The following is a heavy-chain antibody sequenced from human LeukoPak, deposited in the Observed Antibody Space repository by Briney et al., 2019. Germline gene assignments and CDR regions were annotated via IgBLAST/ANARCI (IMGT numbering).Heavy chain of an antibody. J-gene: IGHJ5*02. CDR1: GGSISSGSYY. V-gene: IGHV4-61*02. CDR3: ARGLVPAAISTWFDP. Sequence: SQTLSLTCTVSGGSISSGSYYWSWIRQPAGKGLEWIGRIYTSGSTNYNPSLKSQVTISVDTSKNQFSLKLSSVTAADTAVYYCARGLVPAAISTWFDPWGQGTLVTVSS. D-gene: IGHD2-2*01. CDR2: IYTSGST.